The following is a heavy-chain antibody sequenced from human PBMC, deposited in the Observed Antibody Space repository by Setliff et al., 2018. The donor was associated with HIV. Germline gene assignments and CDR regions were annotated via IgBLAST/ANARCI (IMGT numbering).Heavy chain of an antibody. J-gene: IGHJ4*02. D-gene: IGHD7-27*01. CDR1: GFDFTKYW. Sequence: GESLKISCKASGFDFTKYWIGWVRQMPGKGLEWMGIVYGGDSDTRYNPSFEGQVTMSADRSITTAYLQWSRLKASDTAMYYCATLTNFDHWGQGTLVTVYS. CDR3: ATLTNFDH. V-gene: IGHV5-51*01. CDR2: VYGGDSDT.